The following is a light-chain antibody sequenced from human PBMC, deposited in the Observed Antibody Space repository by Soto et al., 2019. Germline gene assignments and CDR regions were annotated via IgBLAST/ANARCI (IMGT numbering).Light chain of an antibody. J-gene: IGKJ5*01. Sequence: IQITQSPSSVSASVGDRVTITCRASQDISTWLAWYQQKPGKAPKSLIYTVSTLQSGVPSRFSGSGSGTEFSLTISSRQPEDFATYYCQQYYSYPITFGQGTRLEIK. V-gene: IGKV1D-16*01. CDR2: TVS. CDR1: QDISTW. CDR3: QQYYSYPIT.